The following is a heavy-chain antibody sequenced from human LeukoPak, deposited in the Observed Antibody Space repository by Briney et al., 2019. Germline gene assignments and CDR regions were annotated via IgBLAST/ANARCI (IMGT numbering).Heavy chain of an antibody. CDR1: GYTFTSYA. CDR3: ARGLTISGWYYEGLGY. D-gene: IGHD6-19*01. CDR2: INTNTGNP. Sequence: ASVKVSCKASGYTFTSYAMNWVRQPPGQGLEWMGWINTNTGNPTYAQGFTGRFVFSLDTSVSTAYLQISSLKAEDTAVYYCARGLTISGWYYEGLGYWGQGTLVTVSS. V-gene: IGHV7-4-1*02. J-gene: IGHJ4*02.